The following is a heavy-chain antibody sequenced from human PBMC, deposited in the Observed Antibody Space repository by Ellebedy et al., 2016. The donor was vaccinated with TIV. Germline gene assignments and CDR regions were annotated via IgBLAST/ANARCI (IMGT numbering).Heavy chain of an antibody. CDR1: GFTVSSNY. Sequence: GESLKISCAASGFTVSSNYMSWVRQAPGKGLGWVSVLYSGGTTYYADSLKGRFTISRDNSKNTLYLQMNSLGAEDTAVYYCARSPPGGYNLFYFDYWGQGTLVTVSS. CDR2: LYSGGTT. D-gene: IGHD5-24*01. CDR3: ARSPPGGYNLFYFDY. J-gene: IGHJ4*02. V-gene: IGHV3-66*01.